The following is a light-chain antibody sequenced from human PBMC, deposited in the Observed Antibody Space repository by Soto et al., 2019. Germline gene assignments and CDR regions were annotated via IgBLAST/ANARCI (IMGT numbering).Light chain of an antibody. CDR3: QQYNHWPLT. CDR1: QTVSGSY. Sequence: NVLTQSPGTLSLSPGERATLSCRASQTVSGSYVAWYQQKPGQTPRLLIYGASSRATGIPDRFSGSGSGTDFTLTISRLEPEDFAVYYCQQYNHWPLTFGGGTKVDIK. V-gene: IGKV3-20*01. CDR2: GAS. J-gene: IGKJ4*01.